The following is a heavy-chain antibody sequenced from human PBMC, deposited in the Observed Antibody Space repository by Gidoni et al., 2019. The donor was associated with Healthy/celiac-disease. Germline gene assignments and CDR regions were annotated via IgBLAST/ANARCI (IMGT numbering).Heavy chain of an antibody. J-gene: IGHJ4*02. V-gene: IGHV3-15*01. CDR1: GFTFSNAW. CDR2: IKSKTDGGTT. CDR3: TTSYYYDSSGYRVSRD. D-gene: IGHD3-22*01. Sequence: EVQLVESGGGLVKPGGSLRLSCAASGFTFSNAWMSWFRQAPGKGLEWVGRIKSKTDGGTTDYAAPVKGRFTISRDDSKNTLYLQMNSLKTEDTAVYYCTTSYYYDSSGYRVSRDWGQGTLVTVSS.